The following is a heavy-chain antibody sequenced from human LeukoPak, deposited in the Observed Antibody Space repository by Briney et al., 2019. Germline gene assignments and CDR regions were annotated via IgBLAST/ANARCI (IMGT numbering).Heavy chain of an antibody. CDR1: GFTFSSYW. CDR2: INSDGSST. D-gene: IGHD3-10*01. V-gene: IGHV3-74*01. J-gene: IGHJ4*02. CDR3: AGSPQMYYFDY. Sequence: GGSLRLSCAASGFTFSSYWMHWVRQAPGKGPVWVSRINSDGSSTSYADSVKGRFTISRDNAKNTLYLQMNSLRAEDTAVYYCAGSPQMYYFDYWGQGTLVTVSS.